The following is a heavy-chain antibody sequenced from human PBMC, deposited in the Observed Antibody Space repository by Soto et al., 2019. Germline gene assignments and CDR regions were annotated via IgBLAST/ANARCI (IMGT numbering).Heavy chain of an antibody. Sequence: VASVKVSCKASGGTFSSYAISWVRQAPGQGLEWMGGIIPIFGTANYAQKFQGRVTITADESTSTAYMELSSLRSEDTAVYYCASPWVQLEQYYYYCYGMDVWGQGTTVTVSS. D-gene: IGHD1-1*01. J-gene: IGHJ6*02. V-gene: IGHV1-69*13. CDR2: IIPIFGTA. CDR1: GGTFSSYA. CDR3: ASPWVQLEQYYYYCYGMDV.